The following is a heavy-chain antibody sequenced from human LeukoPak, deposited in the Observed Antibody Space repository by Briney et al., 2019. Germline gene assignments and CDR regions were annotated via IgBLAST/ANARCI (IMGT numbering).Heavy chain of an antibody. V-gene: IGHV4-39*07. CDR3: ARVYSSGWYYFDY. CDR2: IYYSGNT. J-gene: IGHJ4*02. Sequence: SETLCLTCGVSGVSISSSNSHWGWIRQPPGKGLEWIGSIYYSGNTYYNASLKSRVTISVDTSKNQFSLKLSSVTAADTAVYYCARVYSSGWYYFDYWGQGTLVTVSS. CDR1: GVSISSSNSH. D-gene: IGHD6-19*01.